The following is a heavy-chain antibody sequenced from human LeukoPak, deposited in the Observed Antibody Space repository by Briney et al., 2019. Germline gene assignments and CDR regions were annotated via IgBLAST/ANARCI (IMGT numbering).Heavy chain of an antibody. J-gene: IGHJ4*02. CDR3: GRHSGDIVVVPAAPLYY. V-gene: IGHV4-59*08. D-gene: IGHD2-2*01. CDR2: IYYSGST. Sequence: SETLSLTCTVSGGSISSYHWSWIRQPPGKGLEWIGYIYYSGSTNYNPSLKSRVTISVDTSKNQFCLKLSSVTAAAPAVYYCGRHSGDIVVVPAAPLYYWGQGTLVTVSS. CDR1: GGSISSYH.